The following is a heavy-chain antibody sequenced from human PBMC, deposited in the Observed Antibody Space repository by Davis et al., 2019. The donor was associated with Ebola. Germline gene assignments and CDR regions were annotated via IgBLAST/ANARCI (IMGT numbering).Heavy chain of an antibody. CDR2: IYYSGST. J-gene: IGHJ3*02. V-gene: IGHV4-59*08. Sequence: SETLSLTCTVSGGSISSYYWSWIRQPPGKGLEWIGYIYYSGSTNYNPSLKSRVTISVDTSKNQFSLTLSSVTAADTAVYYCARRQYYYDSSGYHIGAFDIWGQGTMVTVSS. CDR3: ARRQYYYDSSGYHIGAFDI. CDR1: GGSISSYY. D-gene: IGHD3-22*01.